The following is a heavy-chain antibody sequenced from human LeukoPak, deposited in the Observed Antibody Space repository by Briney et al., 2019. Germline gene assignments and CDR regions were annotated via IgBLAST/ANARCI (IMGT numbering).Heavy chain of an antibody. J-gene: IGHJ4*02. CDR1: GYTFTGYY. CDR2: INPNSGGT. V-gene: IGHV1-2*02. D-gene: IGHD3-10*01. Sequence: ASVKVSCKASGYTFTGYYMHWVRQAPGQGLEWMGWINPNSGGTNYAQKFQGRVTMTRDTSITTAYMELSSLTSDDTTVYYCARAMGYFDYWGQGTLVTVSS. CDR3: ARAMGYFDY.